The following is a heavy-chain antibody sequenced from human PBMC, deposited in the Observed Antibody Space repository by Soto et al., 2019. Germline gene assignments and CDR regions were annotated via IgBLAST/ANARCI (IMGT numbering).Heavy chain of an antibody. J-gene: IGHJ4*02. CDR1: GFTFSSYA. V-gene: IGHV3-30-3*01. CDR3: LAPGGGPARDY. CDR2: ISYDGSNK. D-gene: IGHD3-16*01. Sequence: GESLKISCAASGFTFSSYAMHWVRQAPGKGLEWVAVISYDGSNKYYADSVKGRFTISRDNSKNTLYLQMNSLRAEDTAVYYCLAPGGGPARDYWGQGTLVTVSS.